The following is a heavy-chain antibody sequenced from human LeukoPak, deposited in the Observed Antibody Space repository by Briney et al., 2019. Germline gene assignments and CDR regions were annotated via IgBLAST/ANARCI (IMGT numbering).Heavy chain of an antibody. V-gene: IGHV3-30*02. CDR3: AKDLFCSGSYEY. CDR1: GFSFSTAD. Sequence: GGSLRLSCAASGFSFSTADMHWVRQAPGKGLEWVAFLRSGGNDKYYAGSVKGRFTISRDNSKNTLFLQMNSLRAEDTAVYYCAKDLFCSGSYEYWGQGTLVTVSS. D-gene: IGHD3-10*02. CDR2: LRSGGNDK. J-gene: IGHJ4*02.